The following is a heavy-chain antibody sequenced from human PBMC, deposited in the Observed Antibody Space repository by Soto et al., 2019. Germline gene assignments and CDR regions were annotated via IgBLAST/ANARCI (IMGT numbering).Heavy chain of an antibody. CDR1: GGSFSGYY. D-gene: IGHD6-13*01. CDR3: ARGVPGIAAAGGGDY. V-gene: IGHV4-34*01. J-gene: IGHJ4*02. Sequence: SETLSLTCAVYGGSFSGYYWSWIRQPPGKGLEWIGEINHSGSTNYNPSLKSRVTISVDTSKNQFSLKLSSVTAADTAVYYCARGVPGIAAAGGGDYWGQGTLVNVSS. CDR2: INHSGST.